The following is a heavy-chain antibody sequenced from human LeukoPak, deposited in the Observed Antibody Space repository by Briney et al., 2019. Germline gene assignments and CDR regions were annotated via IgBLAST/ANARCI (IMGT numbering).Heavy chain of an antibody. Sequence: GGSLRLSCAASGFTFSSYWMSWVRQAPGKGLEWVANIKQDGSEKYYVDSVKGRFTISRDNAKNSLYLQMNSLRAEDTAVYYCARDQTGTGDSSGYYDLYYFDHWGQGTLVTVSS. J-gene: IGHJ4*02. CDR1: GFTFSSYW. V-gene: IGHV3-7*01. CDR3: ARDQTGTGDSSGYYDLYYFDH. D-gene: IGHD3-22*01. CDR2: IKQDGSEK.